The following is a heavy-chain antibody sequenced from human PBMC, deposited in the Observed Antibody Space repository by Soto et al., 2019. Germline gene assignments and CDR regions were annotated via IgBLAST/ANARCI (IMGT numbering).Heavy chain of an antibody. CDR3: ARWGCSGSNCNLNQRSFDL. V-gene: IGHV3-33*01. Sequence: QVQLVESGGGVVQPGRSLRLSCAASGFIFNEYGMHWVRQAPGKGLEWVAVIWYDGSNKYYADSVKGRFTFSRDNTKNTMSLQMISLRDEDTAVYYCARWGCSGSNCNLNQRSFDLWGQGTLVTVSS. CDR2: IWYDGSNK. J-gene: IGHJ4*02. D-gene: IGHD2-15*01. CDR1: GFIFNEYG.